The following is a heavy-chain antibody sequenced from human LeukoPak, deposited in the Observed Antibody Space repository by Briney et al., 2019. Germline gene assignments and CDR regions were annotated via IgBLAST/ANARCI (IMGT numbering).Heavy chain of an antibody. CDR1: GYTFTDYN. D-gene: IGHD5-24*01. CDR2: IKPSGGDT. J-gene: IGHJ3*02. Sequence: ASVKVSCKTSGYTFTDYNLHWVRQAPGQRLEWMGIIKPSGGDTSYAQTLQGRVFMTRDTSTSTVYMERSSLKSEDTAVYYCARVRDGYNRVCDIRGHGAMVTVSS. V-gene: IGHV1-46*04. CDR3: ARVRDGYNRVCDI.